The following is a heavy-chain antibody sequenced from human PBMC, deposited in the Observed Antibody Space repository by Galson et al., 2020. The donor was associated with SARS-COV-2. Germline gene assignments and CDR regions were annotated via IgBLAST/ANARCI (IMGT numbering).Heavy chain of an antibody. CDR2: ISYDGSNK. CDR3: ARGLAAYNWFDP. D-gene: IGHD2-15*01. J-gene: IGHJ5*02. CDR1: GFTFSSYA. V-gene: IGHV3-30*04. Sequence: GESLKISCAASGFTFSSYAMHWVRQAPGKGLEWVAVISYDGSNKYYADSVKGRFTISRDNSKNTLYLQMNSLRAEDTAVCYCARGLAAYNWFDPWGQGTLVTVSS.